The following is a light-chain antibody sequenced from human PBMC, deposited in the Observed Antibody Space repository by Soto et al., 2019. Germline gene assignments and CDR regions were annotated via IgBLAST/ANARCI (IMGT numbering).Light chain of an antibody. Sequence: DIQVTQSPSSLSASVGDRVTITCRASQRIGIYLNWYQQKPGKAPKLLIYDAYSLESGVPSRFSGRRSGTEFTLTIAGLQPEDFATYYCQQYESYSPLTFGGGTRWIS. CDR1: QRIGIY. J-gene: IGKJ4*01. CDR3: QQYESYSPLT. V-gene: IGKV1-5*01. CDR2: DAY.